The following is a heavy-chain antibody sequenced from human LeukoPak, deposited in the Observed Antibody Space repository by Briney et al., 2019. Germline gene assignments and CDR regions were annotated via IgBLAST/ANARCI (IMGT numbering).Heavy chain of an antibody. CDR3: ARDKNRILWFGERGFDY. V-gene: IGHV3-48*04. CDR2: ISSSSSTI. Sequence: GGSLRLSCAASGFTFSSYSMNWVRQAPGKGLEWVSYISSSSSTIYYADSVKGRFTISRDNAKNSLYLQMNSLRAEDTAVYYCARDKNRILWFGERGFDYWGQGTLVTVSS. J-gene: IGHJ4*02. CDR1: GFTFSSYS. D-gene: IGHD3-10*01.